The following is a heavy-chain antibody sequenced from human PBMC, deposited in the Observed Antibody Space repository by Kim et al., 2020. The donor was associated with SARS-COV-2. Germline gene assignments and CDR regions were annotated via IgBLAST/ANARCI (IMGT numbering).Heavy chain of an antibody. V-gene: IGHV4-59*08. J-gene: IGHJ3*02. D-gene: IGHD6-6*01. Sequence: YTPSLKSRVTISVDTTKNQFSLKLGSVTAADTAVYYCARHSSFSAGAFDIWGQGTMVTVSS. CDR3: ARHSSFSAGAFDI.